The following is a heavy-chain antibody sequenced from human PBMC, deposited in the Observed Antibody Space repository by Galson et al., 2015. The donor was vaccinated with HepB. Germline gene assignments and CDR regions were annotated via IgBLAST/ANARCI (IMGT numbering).Heavy chain of an antibody. CDR3: VRDRFSASSWFGYNH. J-gene: IGHJ4*02. D-gene: IGHD6-13*01. Sequence: SLRLSCAASGFIFSSYGIHWVRQAPGKGLEWVSFVSSDGAKLIYSDSVKGRFTISRHNSNNTVLLEMNILRPDDTAIYYCVRDRFSASSWFGYNHWGQGTQVTVST. V-gene: IGHV3-30*04. CDR2: VSSDGAKL. CDR1: GFIFSSYG.